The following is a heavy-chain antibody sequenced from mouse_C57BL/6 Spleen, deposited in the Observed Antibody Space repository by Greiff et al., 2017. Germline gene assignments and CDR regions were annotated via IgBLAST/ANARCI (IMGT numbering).Heavy chain of an antibody. CDR2: IYPRSGNT. CDR3: ARTTEPDWFAY. Sequence: QVQLKQSGAELARPGASVKLSCKASGYTFTSYGISWVKQRTGQGLEWIGEIYPRSGNTYYNEKFKGKATLTADKSSSTAYMELRSLTSEDSAVYFCARTTEPDWFAYWGQGTLVTVSA. V-gene: IGHV1-81*01. J-gene: IGHJ3*01. CDR1: GYTFTSYG. D-gene: IGHD1-1*01.